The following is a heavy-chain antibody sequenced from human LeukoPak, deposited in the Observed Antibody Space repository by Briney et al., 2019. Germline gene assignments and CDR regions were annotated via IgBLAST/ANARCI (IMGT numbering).Heavy chain of an antibody. CDR1: GGSISSGSYY. D-gene: IGHD6-13*01. CDR3: ARLSGDIAAFDY. V-gene: IGHV4-61*02. J-gene: IGHJ4*02. Sequence: SQTLSLTCTVSGGSISSGSYYWSWIRQPAGKGLEWIGRIYTSGSTNYNPSLKSRVTISVDTSKNQFSLKLSSVTAADTAVYYCARLSGDIAAFDYWGQGTLVTVSS. CDR2: IYTSGST.